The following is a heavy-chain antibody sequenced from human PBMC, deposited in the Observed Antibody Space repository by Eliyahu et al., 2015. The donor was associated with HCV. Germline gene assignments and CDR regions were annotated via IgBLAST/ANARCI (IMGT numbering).Heavy chain of an antibody. D-gene: IGHD2-2*01. CDR1: GASXTGTXYY. Sequence: QLQLQESGPGLVKPSETLSLTCTAXGASXTGTXYYWVXIRQPPGKGLEWIGTIYYTGSTYYXPSFKSRVTIXAETSSNQFSLKLTSVTAADTAVYYCASKVGDCWGQGTLVTVSS. V-gene: IGHV4-39*01. J-gene: IGHJ4*02. CDR2: IYYTGST. CDR3: ASKVGDC.